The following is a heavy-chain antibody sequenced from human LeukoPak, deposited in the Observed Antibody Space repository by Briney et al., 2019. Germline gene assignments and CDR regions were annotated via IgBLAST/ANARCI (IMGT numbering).Heavy chain of an antibody. CDR3: ARGGSYSDSSGYRFHLGS. Sequence: GASVKVSCKASGYTFTDYYIHWVRRAPGQGLEWMGWINPNSGGTNYAQKFQGRVTMTSDTSISTAYMELSRLRSDDTAVYYCARGGSYSDSSGYRFHLGSWGQGTLVTVSS. CDR1: GYTFTDYY. CDR2: INPNSGGT. D-gene: IGHD3-22*01. V-gene: IGHV1-2*02. J-gene: IGHJ4*02.